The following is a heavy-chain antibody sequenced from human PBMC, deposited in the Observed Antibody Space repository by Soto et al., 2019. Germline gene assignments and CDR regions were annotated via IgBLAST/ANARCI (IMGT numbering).Heavy chain of an antibody. J-gene: IGHJ4*02. CDR2: ISSSGDST. CDR1: GFTFGSYA. V-gene: IGHV3-23*01. Sequence: SLRLSCAASGFTFGSYAMIWVRQAPGKGLGWVSTISSSGDSTYYADSVKGRFTVSRDNSMNTLYMQMNSLRLEDTAVYYCARGPSYSDSYFDHWGQGTLVTVSS. CDR3: ARGPSYSDSYFDH. D-gene: IGHD4-17*01.